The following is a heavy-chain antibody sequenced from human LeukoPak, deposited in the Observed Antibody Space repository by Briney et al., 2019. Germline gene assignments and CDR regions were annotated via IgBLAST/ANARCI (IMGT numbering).Heavy chain of an antibody. CDR3: ASESITARYYYYGMDV. Sequence: GGSLRLSCVGSGFTFRSHAMSWVRQAPEKGLEFVSGIYENGGTTYYADSVKGRFSISRDNSKNTLYLQMNSLRAEDTAVYYCASESITARYYYYGMDVWGQGTTVTVFS. J-gene: IGHJ6*02. D-gene: IGHD6-6*01. CDR2: IYENGGTT. CDR1: GFTFRSHA. V-gene: IGHV3-23*01.